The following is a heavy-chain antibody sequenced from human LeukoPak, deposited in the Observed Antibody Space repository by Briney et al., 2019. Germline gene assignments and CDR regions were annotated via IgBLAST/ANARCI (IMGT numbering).Heavy chain of an antibody. D-gene: IGHD5-18*01. Sequence: PGGSLRLSCAASGFTFSSYEMNWVRQAPGKGLEWVSYISSSGSTIYYADSVKGRFTISRDNAKNSLYLQMNSLRAEDTAVYYCARGRGYSYGQTPYYFDYWGQGTLVTVSS. J-gene: IGHJ4*02. CDR1: GFTFSSYE. CDR2: ISSSGSTI. CDR3: ARGRGYSYGQTPYYFDY. V-gene: IGHV3-48*03.